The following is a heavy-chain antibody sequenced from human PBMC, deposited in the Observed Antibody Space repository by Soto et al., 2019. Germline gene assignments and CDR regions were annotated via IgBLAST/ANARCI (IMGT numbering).Heavy chain of an antibody. V-gene: IGHV3-15*01. Sequence: EVQLVESGGGLVKPGGSLRLSCAASGFTFSNAWMSWVRQAPGKGLEWVGRIKSKTDGGTTDYAVPVKGRFTISRDDSKNTLYLQMNSLKTEDTAVYYCTTGVAAWYYFDYWGQGTLVTVSS. D-gene: IGHD6-25*01. CDR1: GFTFSNAW. CDR2: IKSKTDGGTT. CDR3: TTGVAAWYYFDY. J-gene: IGHJ4*02.